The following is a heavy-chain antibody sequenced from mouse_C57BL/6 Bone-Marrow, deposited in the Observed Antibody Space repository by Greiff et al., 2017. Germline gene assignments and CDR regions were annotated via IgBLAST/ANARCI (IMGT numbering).Heavy chain of an antibody. CDR3: ARGGLRQEFAY. D-gene: IGHD2-4*01. J-gene: IGHJ3*01. CDR1: GYTFTSYW. V-gene: IGHV1-72*01. Sequence: QVQLQQPGAELVKPGASVKLSCKASGYTFTSYWMHWVKQRPGRGLGWIGRIDPNSGGTKYNEKFKSKATLTVDKPSSTAYMQLSSLTSEDSAVYYCARGGLRQEFAYWGQGTLVTVSA. CDR2: IDPNSGGT.